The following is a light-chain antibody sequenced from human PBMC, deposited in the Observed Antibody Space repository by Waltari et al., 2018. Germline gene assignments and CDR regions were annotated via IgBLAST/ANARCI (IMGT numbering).Light chain of an antibody. CDR2: DAS. CDR1: QSVSTS. V-gene: IGKV3-11*01. CDR3: QHRNNGPPWT. J-gene: IGKJ1*01. Sequence: EVVLAQSPATLSLSPGETATLTCRASQSVSTSLAWYQQKPGQAPRLLIYDASNRATGIPARFSGSGSGTDFTLTISSLEPEDFAVYYCQHRNNGPPWTFGQGTKVDIK.